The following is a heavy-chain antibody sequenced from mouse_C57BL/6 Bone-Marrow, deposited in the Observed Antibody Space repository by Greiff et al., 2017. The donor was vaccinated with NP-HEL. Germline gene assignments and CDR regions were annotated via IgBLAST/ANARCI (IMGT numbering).Heavy chain of an antibody. V-gene: IGHV5-6*01. Sequence: EVKLVESGGDLVKPGGSLKLSCAASGFTFSSYGMSWVRQTTDKRLEWVATISSGGSYTYYPDSVKGRFTFSRDNAKTTPYMQMSSLKSEDTAMYYCARTIYQDDDAWFAYWGQGTLVTVSA. CDR1: GFTFSSYG. J-gene: IGHJ3*01. CDR2: ISSGGSYT. CDR3: ARTIYQDDDAWFAY. D-gene: IGHD2-4*01.